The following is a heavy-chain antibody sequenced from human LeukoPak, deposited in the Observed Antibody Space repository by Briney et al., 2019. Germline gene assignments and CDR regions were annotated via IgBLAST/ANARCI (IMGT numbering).Heavy chain of an antibody. Sequence: ASVKVSCKASGYTFTGYYMHWVRQAPGQGLEWMGWINPNSGGTNYAQKFQGRVTMTRDTSISTAYTELSRLRSDDTAVYYCARDHDYVWGRYFDYWGQGTLVTVSS. CDR1: GYTFTGYY. CDR2: INPNSGGT. D-gene: IGHD3-16*01. V-gene: IGHV1-2*02. CDR3: ARDHDYVWGRYFDY. J-gene: IGHJ4*02.